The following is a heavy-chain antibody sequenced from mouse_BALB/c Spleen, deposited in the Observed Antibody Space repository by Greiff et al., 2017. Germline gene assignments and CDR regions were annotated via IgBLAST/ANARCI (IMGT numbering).Heavy chain of an antibody. J-gene: IGHJ4*01. Sequence: EVQGVESGGGLVKLGGSLKLSCAASGFTFSSYYMSWVRQTPEKRLELVAAINSNGGSTYYPDTVKGRFTISRDNAKNTLYLQMSSLKSEDTALYYCARHDEYDPVAMDYWGQGTSVTVSS. CDR1: GFTFSSYY. CDR2: INSNGGST. CDR3: ARHDEYDPVAMDY. V-gene: IGHV5-6-2*01. D-gene: IGHD2-4*01.